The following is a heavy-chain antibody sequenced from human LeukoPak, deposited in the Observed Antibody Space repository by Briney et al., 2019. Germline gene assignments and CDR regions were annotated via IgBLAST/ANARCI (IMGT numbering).Heavy chain of an antibody. Sequence: GRSLRLSCAASGFTLSSYGMHWVRHAPAKGLERVAVIWYDGSNKYYADSVKGRFTISRDNSKNTLYLQMNSLRAEDTAVYYCAKDGDSGSYFFRYYFDYWGQGTLVTVSS. D-gene: IGHD1-26*01. CDR1: GFTLSSYG. CDR3: AKDGDSGSYFFRYYFDY. CDR2: IWYDGSNK. V-gene: IGHV3-33*06. J-gene: IGHJ4*02.